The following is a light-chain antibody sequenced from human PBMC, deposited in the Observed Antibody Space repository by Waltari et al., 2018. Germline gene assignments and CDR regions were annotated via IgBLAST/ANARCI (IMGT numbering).Light chain of an antibody. CDR2: EGS. V-gene: IGLV2-23*01. CDR1: SSDVGSYNL. CDR3: CSYAGSSTLV. Sequence: QSALTQPASVSGSPGQSITISCTGTSSDVGSYNLVSWYQQHPGKAPKLMIYEGSKRPSGVSHRFSGSKSGNTASLTVSGLQAEDDADYYCCSYAGSSTLVVGGGTKLTVL. J-gene: IGLJ2*01.